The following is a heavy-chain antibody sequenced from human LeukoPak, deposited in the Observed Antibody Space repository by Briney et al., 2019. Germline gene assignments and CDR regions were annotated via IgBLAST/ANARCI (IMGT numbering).Heavy chain of an antibody. CDR3: ARDSIRVIN. Sequence: GGSLRLSCAASGFTFSSYGMSWVRQAPGKGLEWVSVIYSGGSTYYADSVKGRFTISRDNSKNTLYLQMNSLRAEDTAVYYCARDSIRVINWGQGTLVTVSS. CDR1: GFTFSSYG. V-gene: IGHV3-66*01. CDR2: IYSGGST. J-gene: IGHJ4*02. D-gene: IGHD2-21*01.